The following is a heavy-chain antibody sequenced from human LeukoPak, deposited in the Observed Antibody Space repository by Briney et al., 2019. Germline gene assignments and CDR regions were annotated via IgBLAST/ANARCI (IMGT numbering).Heavy chain of an antibody. Sequence: GGSLRLSCAASGFTFSSSWMHWVRQAPGTGLVWVSRITDDATTTYAVSVRGRFTISRDNAKNILYLQMNSLRAEDTALYYCVRDRVGPDYWGQGTLVTVSS. V-gene: IGHV3-74*03. J-gene: IGHJ4*02. D-gene: IGHD1-26*01. CDR2: ITDDATT. CDR1: GFTFSSSW. CDR3: VRDRVGPDY.